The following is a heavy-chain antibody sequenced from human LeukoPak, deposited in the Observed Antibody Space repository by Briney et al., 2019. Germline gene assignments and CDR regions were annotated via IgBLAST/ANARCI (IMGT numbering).Heavy chain of an antibody. CDR2: ISAYNGNT. CDR1: GYTFTSYG. CDR3: ARGVTISGVVEGSYYFDY. J-gene: IGHJ4*02. V-gene: IGHV1-18*01. D-gene: IGHD3-3*01. Sequence: ASVKVSCKASGYTFTSYGISWVRQAPGQGLEWMGWISAYNGNTNYAQKLQGRVTMTTDTSTSTAYMELRSLRSDDTAVYYCARGVTISGVVEGSYYFDYWGQGTLVTVSS.